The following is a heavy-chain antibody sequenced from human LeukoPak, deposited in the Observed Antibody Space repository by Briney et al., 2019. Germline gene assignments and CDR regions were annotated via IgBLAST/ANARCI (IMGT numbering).Heavy chain of an antibody. V-gene: IGHV1-46*01. CDR1: GYTFTSYY. Sequence: VASVKVSCKASGYTFTSYYMHWVRQAPGQGLEWMGIINPSGGSTSYAQKFQGRVTMTRDTSTSTVYMELSSLRSEDTAVYYCARVFYDFWSGYEYDAFDIWGQGTMVTVSS. CDR3: ARVFYDFWSGYEYDAFDI. J-gene: IGHJ3*02. D-gene: IGHD3-3*01. CDR2: INPSGGST.